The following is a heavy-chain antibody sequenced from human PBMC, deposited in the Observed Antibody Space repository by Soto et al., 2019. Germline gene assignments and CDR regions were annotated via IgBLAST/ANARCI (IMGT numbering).Heavy chain of an antibody. J-gene: IGHJ3*02. CDR1: GDSVSSNSAS. D-gene: IGHD1-7*01. V-gene: IGHV6-1*01. Sequence: SQTLSLTCVISGDSVSSNSASWNWIRQSPSRGLEWLGRTYYRSKWYNDYAISVKSRITVNPDTSKNQFSLQLNSVTPEDTAVYYCASETTDAFDIWGQGTVVTVSS. CDR3: ASETTDAFDI. CDR2: TYYRSKWYN.